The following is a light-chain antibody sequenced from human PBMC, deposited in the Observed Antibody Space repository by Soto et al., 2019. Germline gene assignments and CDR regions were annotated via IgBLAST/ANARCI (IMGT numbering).Light chain of an antibody. J-gene: IGLJ2*01. V-gene: IGLV7-43*01. CDR2: STS. CDR1: TVAVTSDNF. Sequence: QTVVTQEPSLTVSPGGTVTLTCASSTVAVTSDNFPNWLQQKPGQAPRALIYSTSRKHSWTPVRFSGSLLGGKAALTLSGVDPEAEAEYYCMLPYGHSQVFGGGTKLTVL. CDR3: MLPYGHSQV.